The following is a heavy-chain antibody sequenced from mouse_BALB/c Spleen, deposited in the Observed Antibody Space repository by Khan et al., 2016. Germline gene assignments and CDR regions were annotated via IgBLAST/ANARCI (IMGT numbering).Heavy chain of an antibody. V-gene: IGHV1-9*01. CDR1: GYTFSSYW. CDR2: ILPGSGST. J-gene: IGHJ2*01. Sequence: QVQLQQSGAELMKPGASVKISCKATGYTFSSYWIEWVKQRPGHGLEWIGEILPGSGSTNYNEKFRGKATFTADTSSNTAYMQLSSLTSDDSGFHYCARTDRRGYFAYWGQGTTLTVSS. CDR3: ARTDRRGYFAY.